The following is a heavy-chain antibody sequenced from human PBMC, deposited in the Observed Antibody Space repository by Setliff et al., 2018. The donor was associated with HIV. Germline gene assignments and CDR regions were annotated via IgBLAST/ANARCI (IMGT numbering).Heavy chain of an antibody. Sequence: GESLKISCKGPEYFFRTSWIGWVRQLPGKGLEWVAVIFPLDSETRYNPSLEGHVTISVDKSINTAYLQWSSLRASDTAVYYCARPETSQASQFLLFFDYWGQGTLVTVSS. CDR2: IFPLDSET. J-gene: IGHJ4*02. CDR1: EYFFRTSW. CDR3: ARPETSQASQFLLFFDY. V-gene: IGHV5-51*01. D-gene: IGHD2-15*01.